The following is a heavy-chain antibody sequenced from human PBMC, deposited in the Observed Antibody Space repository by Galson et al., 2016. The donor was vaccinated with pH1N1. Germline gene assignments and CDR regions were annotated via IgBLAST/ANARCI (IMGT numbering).Heavy chain of an antibody. J-gene: IGHJ3*02. D-gene: IGHD3-3*01. CDR2: TYYRSKWYN. CDR1: GDSVSSHSAT. V-gene: IGHV6-1*01. Sequence: CAISGDSVSSHSATWNWIRQSPSRGLEWLGRTYYRSKWYNDYAESVKSRIIISPDTSKNQLSLQLNSVTPADTAVYYCAGGVIDYDFWSGYQDHAAFDIWGQGTMVIVSS. CDR3: AGGVIDYDFWSGYQDHAAFDI.